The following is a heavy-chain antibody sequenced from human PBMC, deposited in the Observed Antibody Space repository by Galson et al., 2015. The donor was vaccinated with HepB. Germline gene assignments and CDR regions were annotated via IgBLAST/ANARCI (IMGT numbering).Heavy chain of an antibody. CDR1: GYTFTCYY. CDR3: ASFSGSSSYAFDI. D-gene: IGHD6-13*01. CDR2: INPSGGST. J-gene: IGHJ3*02. V-gene: IGHV1-46*03. Sequence: SVKVSCKASGYTFTCYYMHWVRQAPGQGLEWMGIINPSGGSTSYAQKFQGRVTMTRDTSTSTVYMELSSLRSEDTAVYYCASFSGSSSYAFDIWGQGTMVTVSS.